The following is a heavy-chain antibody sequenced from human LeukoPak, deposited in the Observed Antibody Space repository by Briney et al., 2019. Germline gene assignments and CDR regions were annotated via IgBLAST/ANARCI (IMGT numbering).Heavy chain of an antibody. CDR1: GFTFSSYA. Sequence: GSLRLSCAASGFTFSSYAMSWIRQPPGKGLEWIGEISHSGSTNYNPSLKSRVTISVDTSKNQFSLKLSSVTAADTAVYYCARGGGFWGQGTLVTVSS. D-gene: IGHD3-10*01. J-gene: IGHJ4*02. CDR2: ISHSGST. CDR3: ARGGGF. V-gene: IGHV4-34*01.